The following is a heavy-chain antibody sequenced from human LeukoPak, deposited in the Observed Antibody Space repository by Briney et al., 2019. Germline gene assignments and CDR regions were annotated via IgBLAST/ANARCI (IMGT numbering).Heavy chain of an antibody. Sequence: NAGGSLRLSCAASGFTFSSYSMNWVRQAPGKGLEWVSSISSSSSYIYYADSVKGRFTISRDNAKKSLYLQMNGLRAEDTAVYYCARVVIQVSSGWSVSFDYWGQGTLVTVSS. J-gene: IGHJ4*02. CDR1: GFTFSSYS. CDR2: ISSSSSYI. V-gene: IGHV3-21*01. D-gene: IGHD6-19*01. CDR3: ARVVIQVSSGWSVSFDY.